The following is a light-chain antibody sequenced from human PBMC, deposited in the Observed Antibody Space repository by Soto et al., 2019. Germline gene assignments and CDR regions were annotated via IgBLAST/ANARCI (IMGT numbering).Light chain of an antibody. Sequence: DIQMTQSPSSLSASVGARVTITCRASQSISSYLNWYQQKPGKAPKLLIYAASSLQSGVPSRFSGSGSGTDLTLTISSLQPEDFATYYCQQSYSTPMYTFGKGTKLDIK. CDR3: QQSYSTPMYT. CDR2: AAS. CDR1: QSISSY. V-gene: IGKV1-39*01. J-gene: IGKJ2*01.